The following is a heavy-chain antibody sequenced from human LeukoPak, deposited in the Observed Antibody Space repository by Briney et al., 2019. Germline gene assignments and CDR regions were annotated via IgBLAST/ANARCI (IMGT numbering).Heavy chain of an antibody. CDR1: GGSISSHY. J-gene: IGHJ4*02. CDR3: ARVRDMITFGGVIVSYFDY. CDR2: IYYSGST. D-gene: IGHD3-16*02. V-gene: IGHV4-59*11. Sequence: SETLSLTCTVSGGSISSHYWSWIRQPPGKGLEWIGYIYYSGSTNYNPSLKSRVTISVDTSKNQFSLKLSSVTAADTAVYYCARVRDMITFGGVIVSYFDYWGQGTLVTVSS.